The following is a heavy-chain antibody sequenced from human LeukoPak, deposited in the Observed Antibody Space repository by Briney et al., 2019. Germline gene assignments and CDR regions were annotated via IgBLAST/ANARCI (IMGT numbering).Heavy chain of an antibody. Sequence: PGGSLRLSCAASGFTFSSYWMHWVRQAPGKGLVWVSRMNSDGTSINYAGSVKGRFTISRDNAKNSLYLQMNSLGAEDTAVYYCARSDYYYDSSGYYRWFDPWGQGTLVTVSS. J-gene: IGHJ5*02. D-gene: IGHD3-22*01. CDR3: ARSDYYYDSSGYYRWFDP. V-gene: IGHV3-74*01. CDR2: MNSDGTSI. CDR1: GFTFSSYW.